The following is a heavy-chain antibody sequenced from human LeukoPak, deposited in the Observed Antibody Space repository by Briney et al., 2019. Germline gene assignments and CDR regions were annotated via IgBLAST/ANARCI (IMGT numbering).Heavy chain of an antibody. CDR2: IIPVFGSP. V-gene: IGHV1-69*01. D-gene: IGHD6-19*01. CDR1: GDSFITYA. J-gene: IGHJ3*02. Sequence: SVKVSCKSSGDSFITYAFNWVRQAPGQGLEWIGGIIPVFGSPDYAQKFQGRVTITADESTSTAYMELSSLRSEDTAVYYCARGKQWLVSNDAFDIWGQGTMVTVSS. CDR3: ARGKQWLVSNDAFDI.